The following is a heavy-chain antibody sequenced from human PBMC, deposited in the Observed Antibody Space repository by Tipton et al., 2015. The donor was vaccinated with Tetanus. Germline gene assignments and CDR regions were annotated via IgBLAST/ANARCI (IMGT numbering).Heavy chain of an antibody. Sequence: VQLVQSGAEVKKPGESLKISCKGSGYSFGIYWIAWVRQMPGKGLEWMGIIYPGDSDTRYSPSFEGQVTISVDRFISTAYLQWSSLKASDSAMYYCARRLGPYTGDQIWHFDLWGRGTLVTVSS. CDR1: GYSFGIYW. CDR2: IYPGDSDT. V-gene: IGHV5-51*01. J-gene: IGHJ2*01. CDR3: ARRLGPYTGDQIWHFDL. D-gene: IGHD7-27*01.